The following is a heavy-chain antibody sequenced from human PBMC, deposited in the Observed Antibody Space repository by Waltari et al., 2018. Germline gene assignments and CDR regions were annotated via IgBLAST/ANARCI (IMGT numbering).Heavy chain of an antibody. V-gene: IGHV4-39*07. CDR2: IDYSGST. D-gene: IGHD2-8*01. CDR3: AGRANKPGGWFDP. CDR1: GGPIGSSTYN. J-gene: IGHJ5*02. Sequence: QLQLPESAPGLVKPSEPLPPTSSVPGGPIGSSTYNWGWIRQSPGQGLEWIGTIDYSGSTNYNPSLKSRVTISVDTSKNQFALELRPVAAADTAVYYCAGRANKPGGWFDPWGQGTLVAVSS.